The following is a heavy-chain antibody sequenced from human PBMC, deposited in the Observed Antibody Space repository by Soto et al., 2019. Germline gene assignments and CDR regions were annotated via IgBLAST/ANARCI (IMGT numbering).Heavy chain of an antibody. CDR3: ARAWDDYNRVLDY. D-gene: IGHD1-1*01. CDR2: IYYTGST. Sequence: SETLSLTCTVSGGSISSYYWSWIRQPPGKGLEWIGNIYYTGSTNYNPSLKSRVTISVNTSKNQFSLKLSSVTAADTAVYYCARAWDDYNRVLDYWGQGTLVTVSS. J-gene: IGHJ4*02. CDR1: GGSISSYY. V-gene: IGHV4-59*01.